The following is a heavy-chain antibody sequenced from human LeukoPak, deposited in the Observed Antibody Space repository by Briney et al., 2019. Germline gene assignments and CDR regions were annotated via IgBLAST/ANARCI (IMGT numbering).Heavy chain of an antibody. J-gene: IGHJ3*02. CDR2: VSAYSDNT. CDR1: GFTFNSYA. Sequence: GASVKVSCTGFGFTFNSYAISWVRQAPGHGLQWMGWVSAYSDNTYSAQKFQGRVTMTTDTSTNTAYVELRRLRSDATAVYYCASDGRYDAFDIWGQGTMVTVSS. D-gene: IGHD1-26*01. CDR3: ASDGRYDAFDI. V-gene: IGHV1-18*01.